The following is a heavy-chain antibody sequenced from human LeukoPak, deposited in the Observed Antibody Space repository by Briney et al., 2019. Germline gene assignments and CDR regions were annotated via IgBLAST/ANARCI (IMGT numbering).Heavy chain of an antibody. Sequence: GGSLRLSCAASGFTFDRFTIHWVRQIPGKGLEWVSLINRRGHTFYADSVRGRFTISRDNNRNSVFLQMDSLRPEDTALYHCAKEVDCPSDCLFFHSWGQGTLVTVSS. CDR2: INRRGHT. V-gene: IGHV3-43*01. CDR1: GFTFDRFT. D-gene: IGHD2-21*02. J-gene: IGHJ4*02. CDR3: AKEVDCPSDCLFFHS.